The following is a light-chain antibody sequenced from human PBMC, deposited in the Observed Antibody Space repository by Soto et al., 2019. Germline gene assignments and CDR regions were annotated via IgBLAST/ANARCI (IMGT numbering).Light chain of an antibody. CDR1: QSLLHSDGYNY. Sequence: DIVMTQSPLSLPVTPGEPASISCRSSQSLLHSDGYNYLDWYLQKPGQSPQLLIYLTSKRASGVXDXSSGSGSGTNFILKISRVEAEDVGVYYCMQGLQTLHTFGPGTKVHIK. CDR3: MQGLQTLHT. CDR2: LTS. V-gene: IGKV2-28*01. J-gene: IGKJ3*01.